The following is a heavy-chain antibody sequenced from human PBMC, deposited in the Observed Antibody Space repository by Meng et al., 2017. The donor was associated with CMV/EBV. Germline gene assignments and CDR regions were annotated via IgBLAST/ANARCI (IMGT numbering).Heavy chain of an antibody. CDR2: IYYSGST. D-gene: IGHD3-22*01. Sequence: TETLSLTCTVSGGSISSYYWSWIRQPPGKGLEWIGYIYYSGSTNYNPSLKSRVAISVDTSKNQFSLKLSSVTAADTAVYYCARDLKYYYDSSGHYGMDVWGQGTTVTVSS. V-gene: IGHV4-59*01. CDR3: ARDLKYYYDSSGHYGMDV. J-gene: IGHJ6*02. CDR1: GGSISSYY.